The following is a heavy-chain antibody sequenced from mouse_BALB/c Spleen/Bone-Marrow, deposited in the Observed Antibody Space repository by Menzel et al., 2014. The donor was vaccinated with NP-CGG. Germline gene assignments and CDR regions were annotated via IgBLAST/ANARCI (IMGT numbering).Heavy chain of an antibody. J-gene: IGHJ3*01. V-gene: IGHV5-6*01. CDR1: GISFSTYG. CDR2: ISSGDGYT. D-gene: IGHD1-1*01. Sequence: EVKLMESGGDLVKPGGSLKLSCAASGISFSTYGMPWVRQTPDKRLEWVATISSGDGYTYYHARLKGRFTISRDNAKNTLCLQMSSLKSEDTAMYYCAFITPVAYWGQGTLVTVSA. CDR3: AFITPVAY.